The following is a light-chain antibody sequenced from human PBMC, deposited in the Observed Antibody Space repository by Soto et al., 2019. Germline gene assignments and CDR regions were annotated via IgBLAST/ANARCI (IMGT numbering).Light chain of an antibody. J-gene: IGKJ4*01. CDR1: QSTNSW. Sequence: MTQSPSTLSASVGDRVSITCRTSQSTNSWLAWYQQKPGQAPRFLIYGASTRATGIPARFSGSGSGTEFTLTISSLQSEDSAVYYCQQYNDLLTFGGGTKVDIK. CDR2: GAS. V-gene: IGKV3-15*01. CDR3: QQYNDLLT.